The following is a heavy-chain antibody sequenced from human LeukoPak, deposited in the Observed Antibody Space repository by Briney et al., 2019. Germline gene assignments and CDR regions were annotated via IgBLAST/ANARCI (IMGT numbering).Heavy chain of an antibody. J-gene: IGHJ4*02. Sequence: ASVKVSCKASGYTFTTYTMHWVRQAPGQRLEWMGWINAGNGNTKYSQKFQGRVTITRDTSASTAYMDLSSLRSEDTAVYYCARESDRDGYNRFFDYWGQGILVTVSS. D-gene: IGHD5-24*01. CDR1: GYTFTTYT. V-gene: IGHV1-3*01. CDR2: INAGNGNT. CDR3: ARESDRDGYNRFFDY.